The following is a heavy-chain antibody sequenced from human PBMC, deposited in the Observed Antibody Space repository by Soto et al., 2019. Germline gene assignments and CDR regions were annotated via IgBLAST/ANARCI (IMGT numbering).Heavy chain of an antibody. V-gene: IGHV3-33*01. Sequence: QVQLVESGGGVVQPGGSLRLSGVASGFIFSNFGMHWVRQAPGKGLEWVAVISSDEKIKQYADSVRGRFASSRDNSKNTLYLQMTSLRAEDTAIYYCARGLRSVLDYWGQGTLVTVSS. D-gene: IGHD6-6*01. CDR3: ARGLRSVLDY. CDR1: GFIFSNFG. CDR2: ISSDEKIK. J-gene: IGHJ4*02.